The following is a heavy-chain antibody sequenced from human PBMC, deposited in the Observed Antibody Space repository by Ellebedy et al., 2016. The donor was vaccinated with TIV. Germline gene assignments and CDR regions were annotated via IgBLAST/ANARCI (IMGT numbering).Heavy chain of an antibody. V-gene: IGHV4-34*01. CDR2: INHSGST. Sequence: SETLSLXXAVYGGSFSGYYWSWIRQPPGKGLEWIGEINHSGSTNYNPSLKSRVTISVDTSKNQFSLKLSSVTAADTAVYYCARGLCSSTSCYTVPQLVWFDPWGQGTLVTVSS. CDR3: ARGLCSSTSCYTVPQLVWFDP. D-gene: IGHD2-2*01. J-gene: IGHJ5*02. CDR1: GGSFSGYY.